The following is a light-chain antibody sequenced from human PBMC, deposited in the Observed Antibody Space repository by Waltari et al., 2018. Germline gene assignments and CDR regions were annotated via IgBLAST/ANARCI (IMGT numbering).Light chain of an antibody. CDR3: QQYNKWPPWT. J-gene: IGKJ1*01. CDR2: GAS. CDR1: QSVSSN. Sequence: EIVMTQSPATLSVSPGASATLSCRASQSVSSNLAWYQQKPGQAPRLLIYGASTRATGIPARFSGSGSGTEFTLTISSLQSEDFAVYYCQQYNKWPPWTFGQGTKVEIK. V-gene: IGKV3-15*01.